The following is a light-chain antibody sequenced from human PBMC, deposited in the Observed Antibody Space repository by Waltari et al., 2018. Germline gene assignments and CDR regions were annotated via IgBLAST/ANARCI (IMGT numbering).Light chain of an antibody. J-gene: IGKJ3*01. CDR3: QQLKAYPLT. V-gene: IGKV1-9*01. CDR1: QGISSY. Sequence: IQLTQSPSSLSASVGDRVTITCRACQGISSYLAWYQQKPGKAPNLLIYAASTLQSGVPSRFSGSGSGTDFTLTISSLQPEDSATYYCQQLKAYPLTFGPGTKVDIK. CDR2: AAS.